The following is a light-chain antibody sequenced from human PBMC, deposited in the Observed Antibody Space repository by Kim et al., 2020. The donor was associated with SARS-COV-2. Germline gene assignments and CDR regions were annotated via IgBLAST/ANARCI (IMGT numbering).Light chain of an antibody. CDR3: QVWDSSSDHWV. J-gene: IGLJ3*02. CDR2: YGS. CDR1: NIGSKS. V-gene: IGLV3-21*04. Sequence: APGKTASITCGGNNIGSKSVHWYQQKPGQAPVLVIYYGSDRPSGIPERFSGSNSGNTATLTISRVEAGDEADYYCQVWDSSSDHWVFGGGTQLTVL.